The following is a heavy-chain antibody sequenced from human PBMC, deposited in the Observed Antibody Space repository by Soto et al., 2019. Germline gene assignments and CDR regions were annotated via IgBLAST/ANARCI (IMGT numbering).Heavy chain of an antibody. V-gene: IGHV1-69*06. CDR2: IIPIFGTA. Sequence: SVKVSCKASGGTFSSYAISWVRQAPGQGLEWMGGIIPIFGTANYAQEFQGRVTITADKSTSTAYMELSSLRSEDTAVYYCASSRITIFGVVIISYFDYWGQGTLVTVSS. CDR1: GGTFSSYA. D-gene: IGHD3-3*01. J-gene: IGHJ4*02. CDR3: ASSRITIFGVVIISYFDY.